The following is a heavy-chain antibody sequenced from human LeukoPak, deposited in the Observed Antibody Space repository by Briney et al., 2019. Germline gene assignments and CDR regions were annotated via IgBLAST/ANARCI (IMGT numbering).Heavy chain of an antibody. D-gene: IGHD6-19*01. V-gene: IGHV1-18*01. CDR3: ARDSGYSSGWYSLAPYYYYGMDV. J-gene: IGHJ6*02. CDR1: GYTFTSYG. CDR2: ISAYNGNT. Sequence: ASVKVSCKASGYTFTSYGISWVRQAPGQGLEWMGWISAYNGNTNYAQKLQGRVTMTTDTSTSTAYMELRSLRSEDTAVYYCARDSGYSSGWYSLAPYYYYGMDVWGQGTTVTVSS.